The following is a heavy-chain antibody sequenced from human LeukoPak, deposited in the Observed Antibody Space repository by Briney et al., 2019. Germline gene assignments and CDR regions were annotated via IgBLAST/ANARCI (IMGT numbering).Heavy chain of an antibody. V-gene: IGHV4-38-2*02. Sequence: SETLSLTCTVSGYSISSGYYWGWIRQPPGKGLEWIGSIYHSGSTYYNPSLKSRVTISVDTSKNQFSLTLSSVTAADTAVYYCARGSGYCSSTSCYGGRFFDYWGQGTLVTASS. CDR2: IYHSGST. CDR1: GYSISSGYY. CDR3: ARGSGYCSSTSCYGGRFFDY. J-gene: IGHJ4*02. D-gene: IGHD2-2*01.